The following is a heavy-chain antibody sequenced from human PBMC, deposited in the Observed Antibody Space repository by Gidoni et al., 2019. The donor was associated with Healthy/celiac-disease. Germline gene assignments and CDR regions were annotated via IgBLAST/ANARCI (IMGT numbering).Heavy chain of an antibody. D-gene: IGHD6-6*01. CDR2: IVVGSGNT. Sequence: QMQLVQSGPEVKKPGTSVKVSCKASGFPFTSSAVQWVRQARGQRLEWIGWIVVGSGNTNYAQKFQERVTITRDMSTSTAYMELSSLRSEDTAVYYCAAVPVYSSSLGAGWFDPWGQGTLVTVSS. J-gene: IGHJ5*02. V-gene: IGHV1-58*01. CDR3: AAVPVYSSSLGAGWFDP. CDR1: GFPFTSSA.